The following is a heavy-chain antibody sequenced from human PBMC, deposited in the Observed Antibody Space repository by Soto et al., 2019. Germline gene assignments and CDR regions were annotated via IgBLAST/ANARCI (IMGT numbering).Heavy chain of an antibody. Sequence: EVQLLESGGGLVQPGGSLRLSCAASGFTFSSYAMSWVRQAPGKGLEWVSAISGSGGSTYYADSVKGRFTISRDNSKNTLYLQMNSLRAEDTAVYYCAKKGGGITMVRGAVFPDYWGQGTLVTVSS. V-gene: IGHV3-23*01. CDR1: GFTFSSYA. D-gene: IGHD3-10*01. CDR3: AKKGGGITMVRGAVFPDY. J-gene: IGHJ4*02. CDR2: ISGSGGST.